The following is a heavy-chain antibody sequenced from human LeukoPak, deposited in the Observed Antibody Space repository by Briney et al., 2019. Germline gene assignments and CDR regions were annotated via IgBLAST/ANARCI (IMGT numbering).Heavy chain of an antibody. Sequence: GGSLRLSCAASGFTFSSYAMHWVRQAPGKGLEYVSAISSNGGSTYYANSVKGRFTISRDNSKNTLYLQMGSLRAEDMAVYYCASRAVGAALDYWGQGTLVTVSS. CDR3: ASRAVGAALDY. CDR1: GFTFSSYA. V-gene: IGHV3-64*01. CDR2: ISSNGGST. J-gene: IGHJ4*02. D-gene: IGHD1-26*01.